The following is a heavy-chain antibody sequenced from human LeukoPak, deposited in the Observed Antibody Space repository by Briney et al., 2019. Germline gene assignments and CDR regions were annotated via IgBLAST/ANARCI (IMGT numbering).Heavy chain of an antibody. CDR1: GGSISSGDYY. D-gene: IGHD3-3*01. V-gene: IGHV4-30-4*08. J-gene: IGHJ4*02. CDR3: ARDVSPYYDFWSGYYTYFDY. Sequence: SETLSLTCTVSGGSISSGDYYWSWIHQPPGKGLEWIGYIYYSGSTYYNPSLKSRVTISVDTSKNQFSLKLSSVTAADTAVYYCARDVSPYYDFWSGYYTYFDYWGQGTLVTVSS. CDR2: IYYSGST.